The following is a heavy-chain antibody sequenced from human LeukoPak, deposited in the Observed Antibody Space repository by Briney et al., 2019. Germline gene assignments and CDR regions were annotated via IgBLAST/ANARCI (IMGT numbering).Heavy chain of an antibody. CDR1: GFNFGTYA. CDR2: VSSSGGDT. D-gene: IGHD2-2*01. Sequence: GGSLRLSCAASGFNFGTYAMSWVRQAPGGGLGWVSAVSSSGGDTFYADSVKGRFTISRDNAKNSLYLQMNSLRAEDTAVYYCARGMCSSTSCPRDYWGQGTLVTVSS. CDR3: ARGMCSSTSCPRDY. J-gene: IGHJ4*02. V-gene: IGHV3-23*01.